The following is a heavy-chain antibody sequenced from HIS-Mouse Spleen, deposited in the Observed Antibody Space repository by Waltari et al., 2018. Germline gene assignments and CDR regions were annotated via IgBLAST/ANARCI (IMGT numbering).Heavy chain of an antibody. Sequence: QLQLQESAPGLVQPSETLSLPCTVSGGSISSSIYYWRWIRQPPGKGLEWIGSIYYSGGTYYNPSLKSRVTISVDTSKNQFSLKLSSVTAADTAVYYCAYGDYFDYWGQGTLVTVSS. CDR3: AYGDYFDY. J-gene: IGHJ4*02. CDR1: GGSISSSIYY. CDR2: IYYSGGT. V-gene: IGHV4-39*01. D-gene: IGHD4-17*01.